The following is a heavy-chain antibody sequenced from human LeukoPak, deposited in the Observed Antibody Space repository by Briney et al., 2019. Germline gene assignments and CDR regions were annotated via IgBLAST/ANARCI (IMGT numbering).Heavy chain of an antibody. D-gene: IGHD6-19*01. CDR1: GFTFSSYW. V-gene: IGHV3-7*01. Sequence: PGGSLRLSCAASGFTFSSYWMSWVRQAPGKGLEWVANIKQDGSEKYYVDSVKGRFTISRDNSKNTLYLQMNSLRAEDTAVYYCANLAVAGINYWGQGTLVTVSS. J-gene: IGHJ4*02. CDR3: ANLAVAGINY. CDR2: IKQDGSEK.